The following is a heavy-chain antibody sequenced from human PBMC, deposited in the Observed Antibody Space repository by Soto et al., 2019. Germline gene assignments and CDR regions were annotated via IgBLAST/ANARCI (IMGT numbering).Heavy chain of an antibody. CDR1: GFTFSSYA. V-gene: IGHV3-9*01. D-gene: IGHD2-15*01. Sequence: SLKISCAASGFTFSSYAMSWVRQAPGKGLEWVSGISWNSGSIGYADSVKGRFTISRDNAKNSLYLQMNSLRAEDTALYYCAKDRRGVCSGGSCYYYYFDYWGQGTLVTVSS. CDR2: ISWNSGSI. CDR3: AKDRRGVCSGGSCYYYYFDY. J-gene: IGHJ4*02.